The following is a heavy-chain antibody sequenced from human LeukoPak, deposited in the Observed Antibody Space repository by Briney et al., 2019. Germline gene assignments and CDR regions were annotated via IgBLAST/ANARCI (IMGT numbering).Heavy chain of an antibody. D-gene: IGHD3-3*01. J-gene: IGHJ3*02. CDR2: INHGGGT. CDR3: ARQDTIFGVVGAFDI. V-gene: IGHV4-34*01. CDR1: GGSFSDYF. Sequence: SETLSLTCAVYGGSFSDYFWNWIRQTPGKGLEWIGEINHGGGTNYNPSLKSRATISVDTSKKQFSLNLTSVTAADTAVYYCARQDTIFGVVGAFDIWGQGTMVTVSS.